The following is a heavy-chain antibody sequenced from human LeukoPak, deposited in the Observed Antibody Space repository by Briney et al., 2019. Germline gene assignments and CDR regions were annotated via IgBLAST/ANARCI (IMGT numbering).Heavy chain of an antibody. V-gene: IGHV3-21*01. J-gene: IGHJ4*02. Sequence: ASLRLSCAASGFTFSSYSMNWVRQAPGKGLEWVSSISSSSSYIYYAASVKGRFTISRDNAKNSLYLQMNSLRAEDTAVYYCARIYSGYFDYWGQGTLVTVSS. CDR2: ISSSSSYI. D-gene: IGHD1-26*01. CDR1: GFTFSSYS. CDR3: ARIYSGYFDY.